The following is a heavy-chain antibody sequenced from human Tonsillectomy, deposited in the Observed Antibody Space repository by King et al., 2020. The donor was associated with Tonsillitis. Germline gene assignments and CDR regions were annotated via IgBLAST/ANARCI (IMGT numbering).Heavy chain of an antibody. V-gene: IGHV3-7*01. J-gene: IGHJ4*02. CDR1: GFTFSTCW. Sequence: QLVQSGGGLVQPGGSLRLSCAASGFTFSTCWMSWVRQAPGKGLEWVANIKQDGSEKYYVDSVKGRFTISRDNAKNSLYLQMNSLRPEDTAVYYCAREPPITGTTGGYWGQGTLVTVSS. CDR2: IKQDGSEK. D-gene: IGHD1-20*01. CDR3: AREPPITGTTGGY.